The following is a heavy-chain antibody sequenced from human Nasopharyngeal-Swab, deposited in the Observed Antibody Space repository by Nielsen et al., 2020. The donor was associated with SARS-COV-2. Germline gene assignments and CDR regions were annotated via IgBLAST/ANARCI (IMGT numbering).Heavy chain of an antibody. V-gene: IGHV3-7*01. D-gene: IGHD6-13*01. Sequence: LKISCAASGFTFSSYWMSWVRQAPGKGLEWVANIKQNGIEKYYVDSVKGRFTISRDNAKKSLYLQMNSLRAEDTAVFYCVRLSIAAAGVDFWGQGTLVTVSS. CDR2: IKQNGIEK. J-gene: IGHJ4*02. CDR1: GFTFSSYW. CDR3: VRLSIAAAGVDF.